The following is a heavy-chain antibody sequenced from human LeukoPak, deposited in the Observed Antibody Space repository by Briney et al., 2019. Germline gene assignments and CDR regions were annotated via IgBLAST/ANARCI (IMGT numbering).Heavy chain of an antibody. V-gene: IGHV3-30*19. CDR1: GFTFSNYG. Sequence: GGSLRLSCAASGFTFSNYGIHWVRQAPGKGLEWVAFISYDGSNKYYADSVKGRFTISRDNSKNTLYLQMNSLRAEDTAVYYCARDFPAMAANDAFDIWGQGTMVTVSS. J-gene: IGHJ3*02. CDR2: ISYDGSNK. CDR3: ARDFPAMAANDAFDI. D-gene: IGHD5-18*01.